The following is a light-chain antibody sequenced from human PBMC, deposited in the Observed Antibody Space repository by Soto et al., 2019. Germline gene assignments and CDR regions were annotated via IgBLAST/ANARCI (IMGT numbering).Light chain of an antibody. Sequence: DIQMTQSPSILSASVGDRVTIICRASQSISSWLAWYQQKPGKAPKVLIYHASNLQSGVPSRFSGSGSGTEFTLTISSLQPDDFATYYCQQYNSYSFGQGTNVDI. V-gene: IGKV1-5*02. CDR1: QSISSW. CDR3: QQYNSYS. CDR2: HAS. J-gene: IGKJ1*01.